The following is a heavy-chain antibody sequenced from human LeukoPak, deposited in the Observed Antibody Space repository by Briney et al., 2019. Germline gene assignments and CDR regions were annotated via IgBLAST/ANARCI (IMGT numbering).Heavy chain of an antibody. D-gene: IGHD4/OR15-4a*01. CDR2: IKSDGSTT. V-gene: IGHV3-74*01. CDR3: TRDYGAALEF. Sequence: GGSLRLSCAGSGFTFSSYWMHWVRQAPGKGLVWVSRIKSDGSTTTYADSVKGRFTISRDNAKNTLYPQMNSLRSDDTAVYYCTRDYGAALEFRGQGTLVIVSS. J-gene: IGHJ4*02. CDR1: GFTFSSYW.